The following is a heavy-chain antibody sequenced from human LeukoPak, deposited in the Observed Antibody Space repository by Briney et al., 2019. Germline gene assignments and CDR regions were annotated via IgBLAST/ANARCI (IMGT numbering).Heavy chain of an antibody. CDR2: IYYSGST. CDR3: AREGGIAVAGLDY. D-gene: IGHD6-19*01. V-gene: IGHV4-59*01. CDR1: GGSISSYY. Sequence: SETLSLTCTVSGGSISSYYWSWIRRPPGKGLEWIGYIYYSGSTNYNPSLKSRVTISVDTSKNQFSLKLSSVTAADTAVYYCAREGGIAVAGLDYWGQGTLVTVSS. J-gene: IGHJ4*02.